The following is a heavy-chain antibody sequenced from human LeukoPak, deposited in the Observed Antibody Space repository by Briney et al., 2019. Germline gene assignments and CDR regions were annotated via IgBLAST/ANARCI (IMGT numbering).Heavy chain of an antibody. J-gene: IGHJ3*02. D-gene: IGHD6-13*01. Sequence: SETLSLTCTVSGDSISSSSYYWGWIRQPPGKGLEWIGYIYHSGSTYYNPSLKSRVTISVDRSKNQFSLKLSSVTAADTAVYYCAIAAAGTINAFDIWGQGTMVTVSS. V-gene: IGHV4-39*07. CDR3: AIAAAGTINAFDI. CDR2: IYHSGST. CDR1: GDSISSSSYY.